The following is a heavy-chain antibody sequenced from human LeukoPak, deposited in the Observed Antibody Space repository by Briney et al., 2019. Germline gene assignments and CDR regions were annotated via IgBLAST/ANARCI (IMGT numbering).Heavy chain of an antibody. Sequence: GGSLRLSCAASGFTFNSYAMSWVRQAPGKGLEWVSDNSGSGGSTYYADSVKGRFTISRDNAKNTLYLQINSLRADDTAVYYCARGVSSFNYYFDYWGQGTLLTVSS. CDR2: NSGSGGST. J-gene: IGHJ4*02. CDR3: ARGVSSFNYYFDY. CDR1: GFTFNSYA. D-gene: IGHD6-6*01. V-gene: IGHV3-23*01.